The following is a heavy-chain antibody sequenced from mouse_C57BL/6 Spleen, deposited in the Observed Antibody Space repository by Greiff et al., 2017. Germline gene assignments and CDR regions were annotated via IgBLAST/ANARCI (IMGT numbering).Heavy chain of an antibody. Sequence: EVQRVESGPGLVKPSQSLSLTCSVTGYSITSGYYWNWIRQFPGNKLEWMGYISYDGSNNYNPSLKNRISITRDTSKNQFFLKLNSVTTEDTATYYCARAGGNGYYVAYWGQGTLVTVSA. D-gene: IGHD2-3*01. CDR1: GYSITSGYY. V-gene: IGHV3-6*01. CDR2: ISYDGSN. J-gene: IGHJ3*01. CDR3: ARAGGNGYYVAY.